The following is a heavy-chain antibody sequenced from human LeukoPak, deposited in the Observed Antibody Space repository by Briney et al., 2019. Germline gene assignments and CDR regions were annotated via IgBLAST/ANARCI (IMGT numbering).Heavy chain of an antibody. V-gene: IGHV4-30-4*01. Sequence: SETLSLTCTVSGGSISSGDYYWSWIRQPPGKGLEWIGYIYYSGSTYYNPSLKSRVTISVDTSKNQFSLKLSSVTAADTAVYYCARKYCSSTSCYAFDIWGQGTMVTVSS. CDR2: IYYSGST. CDR1: GGSISSGDYY. D-gene: IGHD2-2*01. J-gene: IGHJ3*02. CDR3: ARKYCSSTSCYAFDI.